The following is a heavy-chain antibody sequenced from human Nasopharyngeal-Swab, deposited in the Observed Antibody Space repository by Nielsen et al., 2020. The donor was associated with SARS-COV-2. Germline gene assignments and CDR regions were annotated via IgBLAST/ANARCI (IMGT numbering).Heavy chain of an antibody. Sequence: GESLKISCAASDFTLSDHYMDWVRQAPGKGLEWVAVIPYDGSNKYYADSVKGRFTISRDNSKNTLYLQMSSLRAEDTAVYYCARLRQLADAFDIWGQGTMVTVSS. D-gene: IGHD6-6*01. J-gene: IGHJ3*02. CDR3: ARLRQLADAFDI. V-gene: IGHV3-30-3*01. CDR2: IPYDGSNK. CDR1: DFTLSDHY.